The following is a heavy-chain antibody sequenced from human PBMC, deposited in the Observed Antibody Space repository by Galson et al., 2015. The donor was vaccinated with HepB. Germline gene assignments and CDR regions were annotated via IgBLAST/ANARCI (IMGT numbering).Heavy chain of an antibody. CDR3: ATYTIFGVVNKYYFDY. CDR2: FDPEDGEI. D-gene: IGHD3-3*01. Sequence: SVKVSCKVSGYTLTELSMHWVRQAPGKGLEWMGGFDPEDGEIIYAQKFQGRVTMTEDTSTDTAYMELSSLRSEDTAVYYCATYTIFGVVNKYYFDYWGQGTLVTVSS. V-gene: IGHV1-24*01. J-gene: IGHJ4*02. CDR1: GYTLTELS.